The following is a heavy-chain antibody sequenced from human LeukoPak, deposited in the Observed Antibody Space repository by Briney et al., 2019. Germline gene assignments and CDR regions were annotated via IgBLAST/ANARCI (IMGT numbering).Heavy chain of an antibody. Sequence: GGSLRLSCAASGFTFSSYWMHWVRQAPGKGLVWVSRINSDGSSTSYADSVKGRSTISRDNAKNTLYLQMNSLRAEDTAVYYCARAEGTYYYDSSGYYNYWGQGTLVTVSS. D-gene: IGHD3-22*01. CDR2: INSDGSST. CDR1: GFTFSSYW. CDR3: ARAEGTYYYDSSGYYNY. J-gene: IGHJ4*02. V-gene: IGHV3-74*01.